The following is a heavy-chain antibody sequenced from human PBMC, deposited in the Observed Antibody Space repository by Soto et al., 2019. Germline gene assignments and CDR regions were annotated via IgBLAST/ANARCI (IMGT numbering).Heavy chain of an antibody. CDR1: GGSIGSSAYS. D-gene: IGHD3-3*01. Sequence: QVVLQESGPGLVRPSEALSLICGVSGGSIGSSAYSWGCVRQSPGRGLEWIGSIYYSGDTYEDPFLKSRVTMSLDKSKNQFSLKLTSTTAADTAVYYCVASSTYVFSAEACFDYWGQGTLVTVSS. CDR2: IYYSGDT. V-gene: IGHV4-39*01. J-gene: IGHJ4*02. CDR3: VASSTYVFSAEACFDY.